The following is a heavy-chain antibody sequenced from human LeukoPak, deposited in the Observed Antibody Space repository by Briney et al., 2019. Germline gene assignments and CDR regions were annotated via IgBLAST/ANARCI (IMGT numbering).Heavy chain of an antibody. CDR1: GFAVSNNY. J-gene: IGHJ3*02. D-gene: IGHD3-22*01. CDR2: ISYSGGT. V-gene: IGHV4-39*02. Sequence: GSLRLSCAASGFAVSNNYMTWVRQAPGKGLEWFGSISYSGGTSYNPSLRSRVSISVDTSKNQFSLKLNSVTAADTAVYYCAREVEYYDSSGYRPHAFDIWGQGTVVTVSS. CDR3: AREVEYYDSSGYRPHAFDI.